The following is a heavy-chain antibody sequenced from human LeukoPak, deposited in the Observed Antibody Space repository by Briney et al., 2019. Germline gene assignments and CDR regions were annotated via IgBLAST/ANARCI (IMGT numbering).Heavy chain of an antibody. D-gene: IGHD3-22*01. CDR3: ARDRKYYYDSSGYYTLDAFDI. CDR2: INPNSGGT. CDR1: GYTFTGYY. Sequence: ASVKVSCKASGYTFTGYYMHWVRQAPGQGLEWMGWINPNSGGTNYAQKFQGRVTMTRDTSISTAYMELSRLRSDDTAVYYCARDRKYYYDSSGYYTLDAFDIWGQGTMVTVSS. J-gene: IGHJ3*02. V-gene: IGHV1-2*02.